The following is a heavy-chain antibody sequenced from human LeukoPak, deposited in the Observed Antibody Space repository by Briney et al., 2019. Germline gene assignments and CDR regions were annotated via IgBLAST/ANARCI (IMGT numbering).Heavy chain of an antibody. CDR2: FDPEDGET. CDR3: ARGVIFDY. Sequence: EASVKVSCKVSGYTLTELSMHWVRQAPGKGLEWMGGFDPEDGETIYAQKFQGRVTTTEDTSTDTAYMELSSLRSEDTAVYYCARGVIFDYWGQGTLVTVSS. D-gene: IGHD3-10*01. J-gene: IGHJ4*02. CDR1: GYTLTELS. V-gene: IGHV1-24*01.